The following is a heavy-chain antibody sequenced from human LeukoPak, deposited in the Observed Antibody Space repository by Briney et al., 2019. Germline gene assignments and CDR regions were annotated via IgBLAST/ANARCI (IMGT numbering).Heavy chain of an antibody. Sequence: GGSLRLSCAASGFTFDDYAMHWVRQAPGKGLEWVSGISWNSGSIGYADSVKGRFTISRDNAKNSLYLQMNSLRAEDTALYYCAKDLAPIYYDSSGYYSDYWGQGTLVTVSS. D-gene: IGHD3-22*01. CDR2: ISWNSGSI. V-gene: IGHV3-9*01. J-gene: IGHJ4*02. CDR3: AKDLAPIYYDSSGYYSDY. CDR1: GFTFDDYA.